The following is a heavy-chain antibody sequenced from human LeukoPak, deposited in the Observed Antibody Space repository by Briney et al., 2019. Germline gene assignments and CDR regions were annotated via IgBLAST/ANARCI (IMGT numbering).Heavy chain of an antibody. D-gene: IGHD3-22*01. CDR3: ARAPVPYYDSSGYYLHSEYFQH. Sequence: GSSVKVSCKASGGTFSSYTISWVRQAPGQGLEWMGRIIPILGIANYAQKFQGRVTITADKSTSTAYMELSSLRSEDTAVYYCARAPVPYYDSSGYYLHSEYFQHWGQGTLVTVSS. CDR2: IIPILGIA. J-gene: IGHJ1*01. V-gene: IGHV1-69*02. CDR1: GGTFSSYT.